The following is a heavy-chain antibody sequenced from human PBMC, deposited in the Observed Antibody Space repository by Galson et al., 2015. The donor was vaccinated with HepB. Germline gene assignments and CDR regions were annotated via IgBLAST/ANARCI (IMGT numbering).Heavy chain of an antibody. CDR3: ARVSPSEQQLASDAFDI. J-gene: IGHJ3*02. CDR2: INTNTGNP. V-gene: IGHV7-4-1*02. Sequence: SVKVSCKASGYTFTSYAMNWVRQAPGQGLEWMGWINTNTGNPTCAQGFTGRFVFSLDTSVSTAYLQISSLKAEDTAVYYCARVSPSEQQLASDAFDIWGQGTMVTVSS. CDR1: GYTFTSYA. D-gene: IGHD6-13*01.